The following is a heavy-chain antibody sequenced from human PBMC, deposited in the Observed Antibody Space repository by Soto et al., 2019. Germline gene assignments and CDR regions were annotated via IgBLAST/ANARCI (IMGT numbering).Heavy chain of an antibody. CDR1: GFTFSSYA. CDR2: ITGSGSTT. V-gene: IGHV3-23*01. D-gene: IGHD3-16*01. Sequence: EVQLMESGGGLVQPGGSLRLSCAASGFTFSSYAMSWVRQAPGKGLEWVSVITGSGSTTYYADSVKGRFTISRDNSKNPLYLQMNSLRAEDTAVYYWARRGGALGYWGQGTLVTVSS. J-gene: IGHJ4*02. CDR3: ARRGGALGY.